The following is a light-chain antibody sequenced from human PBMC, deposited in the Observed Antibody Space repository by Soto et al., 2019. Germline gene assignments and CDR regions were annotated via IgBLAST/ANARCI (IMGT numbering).Light chain of an antibody. J-gene: IGKJ4*01. CDR2: DAS. V-gene: IGKV3-20*01. CDR3: QQFSSYPLT. Sequence: EVVLPSSPGTLSLSPGERSPLSGRASQTVRNNYLAWYQQKPGQAPRLLIYDASSRATGIPDRFSGGGSGTDFTLTIGRLEPEEFAVYYCQQFSSYPLTVGGGTKVDIK. CDR1: QTVRNNY.